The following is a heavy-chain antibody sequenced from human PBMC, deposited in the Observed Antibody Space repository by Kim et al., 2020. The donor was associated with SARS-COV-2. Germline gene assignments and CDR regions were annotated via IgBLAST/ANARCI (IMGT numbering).Heavy chain of an antibody. CDR1: GGSISSGSYY. CDR2: IYTSGST. CDR3: AREGRTRYFDWLMGANWFDP. J-gene: IGHJ5*02. Sequence: SETLSLTCTVSGGSISSGSYYWSWIRQPAGKGLEWIGRIYTSGSTNYNPSLKSRVTISVDTSKNQFSLKLSSVTAADTAVYYCAREGRTRYFDWLMGANWFDPWGQGTLVTVSS. V-gene: IGHV4-61*02. D-gene: IGHD3-9*01.